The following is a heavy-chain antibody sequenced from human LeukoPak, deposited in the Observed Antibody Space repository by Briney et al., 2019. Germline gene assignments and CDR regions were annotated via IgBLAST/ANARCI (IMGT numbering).Heavy chain of an antibody. CDR1: GGSFSGYY. CDR2: INHSGST. J-gene: IGHJ3*02. Sequence: SETLSLTCAVYGGSFSGYYWSWIRQPPGKGLEWIGEINHSGSTNYNPSLKSRVTISVDTSKNQFSLKLSSVTAADTAVYYCARWSTGEDPRADAFDIWGQGTMVTVSS. CDR3: ARWSTGEDPRADAFDI. D-gene: IGHD7-27*01. V-gene: IGHV4-34*01.